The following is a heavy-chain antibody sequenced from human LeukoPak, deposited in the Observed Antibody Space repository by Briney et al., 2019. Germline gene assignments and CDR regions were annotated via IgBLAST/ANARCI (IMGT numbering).Heavy chain of an antibody. CDR1: GFTFSSYA. V-gene: IGHV3-23*01. CDR2: ISGSGGST. CDR3: AKDILYSGSYGPFDY. D-gene: IGHD1-26*01. Sequence: GGSLRLSCAASGFTFSSYAMSWVRQAPGKGLEWVSAISGSGGSTYYADSVKGRFTISRDNSKNTLYLQMNSLRAEDTAVYYCAKDILYSGSYGPFDYWGQGTLVTVSS. J-gene: IGHJ4*02.